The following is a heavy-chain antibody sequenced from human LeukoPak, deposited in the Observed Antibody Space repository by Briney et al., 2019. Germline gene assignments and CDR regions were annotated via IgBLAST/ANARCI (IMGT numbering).Heavy chain of an antibody. CDR3: ARGGVYCSSVSCSVGY. V-gene: IGHV3-49*03. CDR2: IRSKAYGGAT. CDR1: GFTFGDYA. Sequence: GGSLRLSCTASGFTFGDYAMSWFRQAPGKGLEWVGFIRSKAYGGATENAASVKGRFTISRDDSKSTAYLQMNSLKTEDTAVYYCARGGVYCSSVSCSVGYWGQGILVTVSS. D-gene: IGHD2-2*01. J-gene: IGHJ4*02.